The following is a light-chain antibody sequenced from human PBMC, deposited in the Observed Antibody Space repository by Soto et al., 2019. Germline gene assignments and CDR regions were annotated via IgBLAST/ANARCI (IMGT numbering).Light chain of an antibody. J-gene: IGLJ2*01. CDR1: SSDVGGYNY. CDR3: CSYAGSYTGI. V-gene: IGLV2-11*01. CDR2: GVS. Sequence: QSVLTQPRSVSGSPGQSVTISCTGTSSDVGGYNYVSWYQQDPGKTPKLMIYGVSERPSGVPDRFSGSRSGNTASLTISGLQAEDEADYYCCSYAGSYTGIFGGGTKLTVL.